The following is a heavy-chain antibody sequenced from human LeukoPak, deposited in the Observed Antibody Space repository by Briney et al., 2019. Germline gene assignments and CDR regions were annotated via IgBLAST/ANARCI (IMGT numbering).Heavy chain of an antibody. CDR2: IYNSGNN. CDR3: ARGEIGDFDS. CDR1: GGSISSDY. V-gene: IGHV4-59*08. Sequence: PSETLSLTCTVSGGSISSDYWQWIRQPPGKGLEWVGYIYNSGNNHYNSSLKSRVTISIDTSKNQFSLKLASVTAADTAVYYCARGEIGDFDSWGQGILVIVSA. D-gene: IGHD3-10*01. J-gene: IGHJ4*02.